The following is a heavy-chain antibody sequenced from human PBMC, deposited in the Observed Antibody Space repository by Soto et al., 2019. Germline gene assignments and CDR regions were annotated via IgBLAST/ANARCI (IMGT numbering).Heavy chain of an antibody. CDR3: AREGYYYDSSGVNDY. J-gene: IGHJ4*02. V-gene: IGHV1-18*01. Sequence: ASVKVSCKASGYTFTSYGISWVRQAPGQGLEWMGWISAYNGNTNYAQKLQGRVTMTTDTSTSTAYVELRSLRSDDTAVYYCAREGYYYDSSGVNDYWGQGTLVTVSS. CDR1: GYTFTSYG. D-gene: IGHD3-22*01. CDR2: ISAYNGNT.